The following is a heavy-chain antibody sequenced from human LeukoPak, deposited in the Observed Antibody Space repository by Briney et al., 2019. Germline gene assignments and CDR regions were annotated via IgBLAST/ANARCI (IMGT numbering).Heavy chain of an antibody. D-gene: IGHD6-13*01. Sequence: PSETLSLTCTVSGHSISSGYYWGWIRQPPGKDLEWIASIYHSGSTYYNPSLKSRVTISVDTSKNQFSLKLSSVTAADTAVFYCVRAPTGDSQGAFDIWGQGTMVTVSS. CDR1: GHSISSGYY. J-gene: IGHJ3*02. CDR2: IYHSGST. CDR3: VRAPTGDSQGAFDI. V-gene: IGHV4-38-2*02.